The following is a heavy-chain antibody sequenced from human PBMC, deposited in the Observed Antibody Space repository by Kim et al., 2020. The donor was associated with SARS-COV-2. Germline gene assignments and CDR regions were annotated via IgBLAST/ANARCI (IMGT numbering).Heavy chain of an antibody. D-gene: IGHD6-13*01. CDR1: GYTFTRYS. J-gene: IGHJ4*02. Sequence: ASVKVSCKASGYTFTRYSMHWVRQAPGQGPEWLGIISPSDGSTNYAQKFQGRLTMTRDTPSSTVYMELSSLKSEDTAVYYCARNGAASGAHFDHGGQGALVTVSS. CDR2: ISPSDGST. CDR3: ARNGAASGAHFDH. V-gene: IGHV1-46*01.